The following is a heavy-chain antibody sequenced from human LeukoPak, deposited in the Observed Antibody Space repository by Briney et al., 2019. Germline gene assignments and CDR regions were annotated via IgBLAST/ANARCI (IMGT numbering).Heavy chain of an antibody. CDR3: ARHLNNCGDDCYIFDY. J-gene: IGHJ4*02. V-gene: IGHV4-59*08. D-gene: IGHD2-21*01. Sequence: SETLSLTCTVSGGSIFSYYWSWIRQPPGKGLEWMGYIYYSGSTNYNPYLKSRVTISVDTSKNQFSLRVSSVTAADTAVYYCARHLNNCGDDCYIFDYWGQGTLVTVSS. CDR1: GGSIFSYY. CDR2: IYYSGST.